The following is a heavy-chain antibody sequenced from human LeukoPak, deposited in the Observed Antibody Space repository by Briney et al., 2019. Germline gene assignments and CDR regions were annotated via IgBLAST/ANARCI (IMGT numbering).Heavy chain of an antibody. CDR2: ISWNSGSM. V-gene: IGHV3-9*01. D-gene: IGHD6-13*01. J-gene: IGHJ5*02. CDR3: AKATFGTGIAAAGLDP. CDR1: GFTFDDYA. Sequence: GGSLRLSCAASGFTFDDYAMHWVRQAPGKGLEWVSGISWNSGSMGYADSVKGRFTISRDNAKNSLYLQMNSLRAEDTALYYCAKATFGTGIAAAGLDPWGQETLVTVSS.